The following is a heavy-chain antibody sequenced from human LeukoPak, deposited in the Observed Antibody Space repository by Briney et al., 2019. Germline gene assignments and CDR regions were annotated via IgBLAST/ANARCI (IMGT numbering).Heavy chain of an antibody. D-gene: IGHD3-10*02. CDR2: IKQDGSEK. Sequence: GGSLRLSCEASGFTFSRNWMSWVRQAPGKGLEWVANIKQDGSEKYYVDSVKGRFTISRDNAKNSLYLQMNSLRAEDTAVYYCAELGITMIGGVWGKGTTVTISS. V-gene: IGHV3-7*01. CDR3: AELGITMIGGV. CDR1: GFTFSRNW. J-gene: IGHJ6*04.